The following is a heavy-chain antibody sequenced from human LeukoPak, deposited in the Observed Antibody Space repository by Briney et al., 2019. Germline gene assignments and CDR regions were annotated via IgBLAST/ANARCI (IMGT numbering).Heavy chain of an antibody. CDR1: GYTLTSYG. D-gene: IGHD3-10*01. Sequence: ASVKVSCKASGYTLTSYGISWVRQAPGQGLEWMGWISAYNDTNYAQEFRGRVTMTTDTSTSTAYMELRSLRSDDTAVYYCARDQPYYGDHLYAFDIWGQETIATVSS. J-gene: IGHJ3*02. CDR2: ISAYNDT. V-gene: IGHV1-18*01. CDR3: ARDQPYYGDHLYAFDI.